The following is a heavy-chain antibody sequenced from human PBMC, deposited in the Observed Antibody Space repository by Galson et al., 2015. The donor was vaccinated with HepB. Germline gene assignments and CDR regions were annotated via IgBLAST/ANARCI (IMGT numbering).Heavy chain of an antibody. J-gene: IGHJ5*02. CDR3: ARVVGIAAAGGWFDP. V-gene: IGHV1-2*04. CDR2: INPNNGGT. Sequence: SVKVSCKASGYTFTGYYMHWVRQAPGQGLEWMGWINPNNGGTNYAQKFQGWVTMTRDTSISTAYMELSRLRSDDTAVYYCARVVGIAAAGGWFDPWGQGTLVTVSS. D-gene: IGHD6-13*01. CDR1: GYTFTGYY.